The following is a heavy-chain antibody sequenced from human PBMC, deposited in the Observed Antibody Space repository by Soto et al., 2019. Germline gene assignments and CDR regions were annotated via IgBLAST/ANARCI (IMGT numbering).Heavy chain of an antibody. Sequence: QVQLQESGPGLVKPSETLSLTCSVSGDSLNSYYWSWIRQAPGKGLEWLGYNYYSGDTKYNPSLQSRISISVDTTENQFSLRLSAVTAADTAVYFCARDRNKLWKNDAFDIWGQGTMVTVSS. CDR2: NYYSGDT. D-gene: IGHD1-1*01. V-gene: IGHV4-59*01. CDR1: GDSLNSYY. J-gene: IGHJ3*02. CDR3: ARDRNKLWKNDAFDI.